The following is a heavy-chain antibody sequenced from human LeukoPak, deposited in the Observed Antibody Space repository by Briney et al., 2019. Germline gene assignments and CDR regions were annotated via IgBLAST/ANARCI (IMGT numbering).Heavy chain of an antibody. CDR3: ARQSYYYDSSGYYSFDAFDI. D-gene: IGHD3-22*01. V-gene: IGHV4-39*01. CDR2: IYYSGST. CDR1: GGSISSSSYY. Sequence: SETLSLTCTVSGGSISSSSYYWGWIRQPPGKGLEWIGSIYYSGSTYYNPSHKSRVTISVDTSKNQFSLKLSSVTAADTAVYYCARQSYYYDSSGYYSFDAFDIWGQGTMVTVSS. J-gene: IGHJ3*02.